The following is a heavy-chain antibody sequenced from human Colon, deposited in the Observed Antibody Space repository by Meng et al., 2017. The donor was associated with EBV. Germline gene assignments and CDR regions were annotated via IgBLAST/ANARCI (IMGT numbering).Heavy chain of an antibody. J-gene: IGHJ4*02. CDR1: GYTFTSYG. CDR2: INTNTGNP. Sequence: VQLVQSGGEVKRPGASVKVSCKASGYTFTSYGISWVRPAPGQGLEWMGWINTNTGNPTYAQGFTRRFVFSLDTSFRTAYLQISSLKAEDTAVYYCARVAPSGYRYFDYWGQGTLVTVSS. D-gene: IGHD3-3*01. CDR3: ARVAPSGYRYFDY. V-gene: IGHV7-4-1*02.